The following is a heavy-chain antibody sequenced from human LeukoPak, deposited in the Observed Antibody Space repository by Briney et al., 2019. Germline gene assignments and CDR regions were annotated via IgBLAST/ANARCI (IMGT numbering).Heavy chain of an antibody. CDR3: AREIFGRDRDGYNIPIFDY. CDR1: GGSISSSSYY. CDR2: IYYSGST. D-gene: IGHD5-24*01. Sequence: SETLSLTCTVSGGSISSSSYYWGWIRQPPGKGLEWIGSIYYSGSTYYNPSLKSRVTISVDTSKNQFSLKLSSVTAADTAVYYCAREIFGRDRDGYNIPIFDYWGQGTLVTVSS. V-gene: IGHV4-39*07. J-gene: IGHJ4*02.